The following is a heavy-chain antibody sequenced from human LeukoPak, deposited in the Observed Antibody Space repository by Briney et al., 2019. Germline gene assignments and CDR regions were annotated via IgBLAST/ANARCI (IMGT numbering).Heavy chain of an antibody. CDR1: GYTFTSYA. CDR2: INAGNGNT. Sequence: GASVKVSCKSSGYTFTSYAMHWVRQAPGQRLEWMGWINAGNGNTKYSQKFQGRVTITRDTSASTTYMELSSLRSEDTAVYYCARVVMVQWLVQEIDYWGQGTLVTVSS. J-gene: IGHJ4*02. V-gene: IGHV1-3*01. D-gene: IGHD6-19*01. CDR3: ARVVMVQWLVQEIDY.